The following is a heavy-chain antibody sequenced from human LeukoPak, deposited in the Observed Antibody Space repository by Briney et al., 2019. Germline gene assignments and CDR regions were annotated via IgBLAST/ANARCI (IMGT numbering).Heavy chain of an antibody. Sequence: SETLSLTCSVSGVSISSRDYYWNWIRQLPGKGLEWIGYIYHSGSTYNPSLQSRATISLDTSKNQFSLRLTSVTAADTAVYYCAREGVAGPYCSGGRCYYYYYGLDVWGQGTTVTAS. J-gene: IGHJ6*02. V-gene: IGHV4-31*03. D-gene: IGHD2-15*01. CDR2: IYHSGST. CDR3: AREGVAGPYCSGGRCYYYYYGLDV. CDR1: GVSISSRDYY.